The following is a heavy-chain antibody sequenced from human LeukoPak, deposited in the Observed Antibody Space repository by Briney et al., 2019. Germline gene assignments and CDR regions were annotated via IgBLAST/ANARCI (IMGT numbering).Heavy chain of an antibody. V-gene: IGHV1-18*01. CDR3: ARDGSLLRFLEWLSQGYYFDY. Sequence: GASAKVSCKASGYTFTSYGISWVRQAPGQGLEWMGWISAYNGNTNYAQKLQGRVTMTTDTSTSTAYMELRSLRSDDTAVYYCARDGSLLRFLEWLSQGYYFDYWGQGTLVTVSS. D-gene: IGHD3-3*01. CDR2: ISAYNGNT. CDR1: GYTFTSYG. J-gene: IGHJ4*02.